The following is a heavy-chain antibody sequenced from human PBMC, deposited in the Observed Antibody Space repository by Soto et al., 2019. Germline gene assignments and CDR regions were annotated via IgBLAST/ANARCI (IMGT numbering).Heavy chain of an antibody. CDR2: INPKTGDT. D-gene: IGHD2-8*01. CDR1: GYTFTAYY. V-gene: IGHV1-2*06. J-gene: IGHJ4*02. CDR3: AILKQALNGIDY. Sequence: QGQLVQSGAEVKKPGASVKVSCKASGYTFTAYYLYWVRQAPGQGLEWVGRINPKTGDTNYAQKFQGRVTMTRDTSIITADMEVSSLRTDDTALYFCAILKQALNGIDYWGQGTLVSVS.